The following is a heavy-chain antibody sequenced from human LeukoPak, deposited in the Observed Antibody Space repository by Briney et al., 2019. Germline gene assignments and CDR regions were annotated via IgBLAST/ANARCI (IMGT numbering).Heavy chain of an antibody. CDR1: GFTVSSNY. CDR2: IYSGGST. V-gene: IGHV3-66*04. CDR3: ARPSPKDYGAFDI. D-gene: IGHD4-17*01. J-gene: IGHJ3*02. Sequence: GGSLRLSCAASGFTVSSNYMRWVLKAPGKSLEWVSVIYSGGSTYYAGSVKGRFTISRDHSKNTLYLQMNSLRAEDTAVYYCARPSPKDYGAFDIWGQGTMVTVSS.